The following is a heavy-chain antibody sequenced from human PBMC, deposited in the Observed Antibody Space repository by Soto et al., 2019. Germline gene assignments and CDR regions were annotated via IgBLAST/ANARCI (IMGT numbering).Heavy chain of an antibody. D-gene: IGHD3-22*01. CDR2: IFPSDSDT. V-gene: IGHV5-51*01. CDR3: ARKDKSGYFNWFDP. CDR1: GYKFTSSW. Sequence: ESLKICFRTAGYKFTSSWIAWVRQNPGKGLEWMGIIFPSDSDTRYSPSFQGQVTISADRSTSTVFLQWASLKASDTAVYFCARKDKSGYFNWFDPWGQGTLVSVSS. J-gene: IGHJ5*02.